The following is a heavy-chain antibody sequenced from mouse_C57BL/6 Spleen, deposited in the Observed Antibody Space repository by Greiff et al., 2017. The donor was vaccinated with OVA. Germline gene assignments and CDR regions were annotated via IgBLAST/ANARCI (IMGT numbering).Heavy chain of an antibody. V-gene: IGHV1-53*01. CDR2: INPSNGGT. D-gene: IGHD1-1*01. Sequence: QVQLQQPGTELVKPGASVKLSCKASGYTFTSYWMHWVKQRPGQGLEWIGNINPSNGGTNYNEKFKSKATLTVDKSSSTAYMQLSSLTSEDSAVDYCAREGPYYYGRYFDVWGTGTTVTVSS. CDR1: GYTFTSYW. CDR3: AREGPYYYGRYFDV. J-gene: IGHJ1*03.